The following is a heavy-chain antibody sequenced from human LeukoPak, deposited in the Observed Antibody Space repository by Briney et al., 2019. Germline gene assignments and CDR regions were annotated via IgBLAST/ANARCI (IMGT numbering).Heavy chain of an antibody. Sequence: SETLSLTCTVSGGSVSSGDYYWSWIRQPPGKGLEWIGYIYYSGSTYYNPSLKSRVTISVDTSKNQFSLKLSSVTAADTAVYYCARHLRFLEWLQLKGYYFDYWGQGTLVTVSS. D-gene: IGHD3-3*01. J-gene: IGHJ4*02. CDR2: IYYSGST. V-gene: IGHV4-30-4*01. CDR1: GGSVSSGDYY. CDR3: ARHLRFLEWLQLKGYYFDY.